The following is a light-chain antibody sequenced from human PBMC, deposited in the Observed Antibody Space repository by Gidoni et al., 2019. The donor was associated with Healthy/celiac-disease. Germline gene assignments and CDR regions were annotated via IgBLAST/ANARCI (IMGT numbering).Light chain of an antibody. J-gene: IGKJ4*01. CDR2: AAS. CDR3: LQDYNYPD. CDR1: QGSRND. Sequence: AIQMTQSPSSLSASVGDRVTVTCRASQGSRNDLGWYQQKPGKAPKLLIYAASSLQSGVPSRFSGSGSGIDFTLTISSLQPEDFATYYGLQDYNYPDFGGGTKVEIK. V-gene: IGKV1-6*01.